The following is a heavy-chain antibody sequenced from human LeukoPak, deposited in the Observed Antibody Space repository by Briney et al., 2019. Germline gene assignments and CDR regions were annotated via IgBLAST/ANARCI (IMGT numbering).Heavy chain of an antibody. CDR3: AGWETAGTEYYYYYMDV. J-gene: IGHJ6*03. V-gene: IGHV1-69*13. Sequence: ASVKVSCKASGGTFSSYAISWVRQAPGQGLEWMGGIIPIFGTANYAQKFQGRVTITADESTSTAYMELSSLRSEDTAVYYCAGWETAGTEYYYYYMDVWGKGTAVTISS. D-gene: IGHD6-13*01. CDR2: IIPIFGTA. CDR1: GGTFSSYA.